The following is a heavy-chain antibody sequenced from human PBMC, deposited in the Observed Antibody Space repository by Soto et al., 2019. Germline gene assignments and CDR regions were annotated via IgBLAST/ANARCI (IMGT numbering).Heavy chain of an antibody. CDR2: IWYDGRSK. CDR1: GFTFYHYG. J-gene: IGHJ4*01. V-gene: IGHV3-33*06. D-gene: IGHD2-8*02. Sequence: PGGSLRLSCAASGFTFYHYGMHWVRQAPGKGLEWVAVIWYDGRSKYYADSVKGRFTISRDNSKNTISLQMNSLRAEDTATYYCVKARCTGNSCYVPDYWGHGSLVTVSS. CDR3: VKARCTGNSCYVPDY.